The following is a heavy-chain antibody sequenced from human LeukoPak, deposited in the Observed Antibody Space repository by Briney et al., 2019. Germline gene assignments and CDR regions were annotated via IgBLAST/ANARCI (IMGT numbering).Heavy chain of an antibody. CDR3: ARDIGGFYRGYNDS. Sequence: GGSLRLSCAASGFTFSSYAMHWVRQAPGKGLEWVAVISYDGSNKYYADSVKGRFTISRDNSKNTLYLQMDSLRVEDTAVYYCARDIGGFYRGYNDSWGQGTLVTVSS. J-gene: IGHJ4*02. V-gene: IGHV3-30-3*01. CDR2: ISYDGSNK. D-gene: IGHD5-12*01. CDR1: GFTFSSYA.